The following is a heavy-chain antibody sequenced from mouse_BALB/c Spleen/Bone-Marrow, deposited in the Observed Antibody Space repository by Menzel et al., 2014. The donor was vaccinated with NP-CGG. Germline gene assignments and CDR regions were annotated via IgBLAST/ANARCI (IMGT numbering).Heavy chain of an antibody. D-gene: IGHD2-1*01. CDR2: IHYSGST. V-gene: IGHV3-1*02. Sequence: EVKLVESGPDLVKPSQSLSLTCTVTGYSTTSGYSWHLIRQFPVNKLEWMGYIHYSGSTNYNPSLKSRISITRDTSKNQFFLQLNSVTTEDTATYYCTRRGYDNWGYYAMDYWGQGTSVTVSS. CDR3: TRRGYDNWGYYAMDY. CDR1: GYSTTSGYS. J-gene: IGHJ4*01.